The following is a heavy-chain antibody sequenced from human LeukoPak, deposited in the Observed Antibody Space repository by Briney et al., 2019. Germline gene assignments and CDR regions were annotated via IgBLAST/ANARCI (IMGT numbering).Heavy chain of an antibody. D-gene: IGHD4-17*01. Sequence: PGGSLRFSCAAPGFTFSSYGMHWVRQAPGKGLEWVAFIRYDGINNDYADSVKGRFTISRDNSKNTLYLQMNSLRAEDTAVYYCARSGYGDYYYYMDVWGKGTTVTVSS. CDR2: IRYDGINN. V-gene: IGHV3-30*02. J-gene: IGHJ6*03. CDR3: ARSGYGDYYYYMDV. CDR1: GFTFSSYG.